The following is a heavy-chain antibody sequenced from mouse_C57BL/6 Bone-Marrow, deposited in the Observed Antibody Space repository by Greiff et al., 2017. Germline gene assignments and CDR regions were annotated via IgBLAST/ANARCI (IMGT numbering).Heavy chain of an antibody. J-gene: IGHJ2*01. CDR2: ISGGGGNT. Sequence: EVMLVESGGGLVKPGGSLKLSCAASGFTFSSYTMSWVRQTPEKRLEWVATISGGGGNTYYPDSVKGRFTISRDNAKNTLYLQMSSLRSEDTALYYCARGLAGFDYGGQGTTLTVSS. CDR1: GFTFSSYT. V-gene: IGHV5-9*01. CDR3: ARGLAGFDY. D-gene: IGHD3-1*01.